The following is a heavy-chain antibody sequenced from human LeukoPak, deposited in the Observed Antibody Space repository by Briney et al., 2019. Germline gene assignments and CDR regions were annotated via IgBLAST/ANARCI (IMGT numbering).Heavy chain of an antibody. Sequence: PGGSLRLSCAASGFTFSDYAMSWVRQAPGTGLEWVSSTSNSGGSTYYADSVKGRFTISRDNSKNTLYLQMNSLRAEDTAVYYCAKFRMTTVTSFDYWGQGTLVTVSS. CDR3: AKFRMTTVTSFDY. D-gene: IGHD4-11*01. CDR1: GFTFSDYA. V-gene: IGHV3-23*01. CDR2: TSNSGGST. J-gene: IGHJ4*02.